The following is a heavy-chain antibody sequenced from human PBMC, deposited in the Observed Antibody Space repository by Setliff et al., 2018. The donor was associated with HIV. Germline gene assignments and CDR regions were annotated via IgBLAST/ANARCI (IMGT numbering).Heavy chain of an antibody. CDR1: GGSISSGSYY. Sequence: SETLSLTCTVSGGSISSGSYYWAWIRQPPGKGLEWIGSMYYTGSTYYNPSLKSRVTMSVDKSRNQFSLKVSSVTAADTAVYYCARVSITYWYYDSSGYLDYWGQGTLVTVSS. J-gene: IGHJ4*02. D-gene: IGHD3-22*01. V-gene: IGHV4-39*07. CDR3: ARVSITYWYYDSSGYLDY. CDR2: MYYTGST.